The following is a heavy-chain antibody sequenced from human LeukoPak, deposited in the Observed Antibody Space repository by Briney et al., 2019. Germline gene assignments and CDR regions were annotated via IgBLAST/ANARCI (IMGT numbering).Heavy chain of an antibody. CDR2: IYSSGST. D-gene: IGHD2-2*01. Sequence: SQTLSLTCSVSAGSINSGSYYWNWIRQPAGKGLEWIGRIYSSGSTNYNPSLKSRVTISVDTSKNQFSLKLSSVTAADTAVYYCARGFIVVVPAKNFPDMDVWGKGTTVTVSS. CDR3: ARGFIVVVPAKNFPDMDV. J-gene: IGHJ6*03. V-gene: IGHV4-61*02. CDR1: AGSINSGSYY.